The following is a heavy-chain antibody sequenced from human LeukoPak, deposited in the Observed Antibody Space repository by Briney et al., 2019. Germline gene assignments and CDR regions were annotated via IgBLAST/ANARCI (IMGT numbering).Heavy chain of an antibody. CDR3: ARHYDILTGYRNWFDP. D-gene: IGHD3-9*01. J-gene: IGHJ5*02. CDR1: GGSISSSSYY. V-gene: IGHV4-39*01. Sequence: PSEALSLTCTVSGGSISSSSYYWGWIRQPPGKGLEWIGSIYYSGSTYYNPSLKSRVTISVDTSKNQFSLKLSSVTAADTAVYYCARHYDILTGYRNWFDPWGQGTLVTVSS. CDR2: IYYSGST.